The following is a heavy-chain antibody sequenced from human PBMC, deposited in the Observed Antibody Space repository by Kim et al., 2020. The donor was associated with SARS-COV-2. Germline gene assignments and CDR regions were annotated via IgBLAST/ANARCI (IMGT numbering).Heavy chain of an antibody. Sequence: SETLSRTCTVSGGSVSSGSYYWSWIRQPPGKGLEWIGYIYYSGSTNYNPSLKSRVTISVDTSKNQFSLKLSSVTASDTAVYYGASVFVDRGSNWFVPWG. V-gene: IGHV4-61*01. CDR1: GGSVSSGSYY. CDR2: IYYSGST. D-gene: IGHD6-25*01. CDR3: ASVFVDRGSNWFVP. J-gene: IGHJ5*02.